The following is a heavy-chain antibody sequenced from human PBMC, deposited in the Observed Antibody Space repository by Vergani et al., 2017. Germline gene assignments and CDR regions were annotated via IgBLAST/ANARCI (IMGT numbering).Heavy chain of an antibody. CDR1: GGSFSGYY. CDR2: INHSGST. Sequence: QVQLQQWGAGLLKPSETLSLTCAVYGGSFSGYYWSWIRQPPGKGLEWIGEINHSGSTNYNPSLKSRVTISVDTSKNQFSLKLSSVTAADTAVYYCARVLQHEYCSSTSCSQYYFDYWGQGTLVTVSS. CDR3: ARVLQHEYCSSTSCSQYYFDY. V-gene: IGHV4-34*01. J-gene: IGHJ4*02. D-gene: IGHD2-2*01.